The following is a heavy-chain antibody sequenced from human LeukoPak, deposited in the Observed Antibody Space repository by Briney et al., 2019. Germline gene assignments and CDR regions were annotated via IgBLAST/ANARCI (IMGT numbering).Heavy chain of an antibody. Sequence: AASVKVSCKASGYTFTSYYVHWVRQAPGQGLAWMGIINPSDDSTRYAQKFQGRVTMTKDTSTNTVYMHLSSLSSDDTAVYYCARAYYESSAYRHAVYFDYWGQGTLVTVSS. D-gene: IGHD3-22*01. CDR3: ARAYYESSAYRHAVYFDY. CDR1: GYTFTSYY. J-gene: IGHJ4*02. V-gene: IGHV1-46*01. CDR2: INPSDDST.